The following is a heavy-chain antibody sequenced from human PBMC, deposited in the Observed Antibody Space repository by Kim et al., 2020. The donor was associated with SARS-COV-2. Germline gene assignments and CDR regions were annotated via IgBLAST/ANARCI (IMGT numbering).Heavy chain of an antibody. J-gene: IGHJ4*02. CDR1: GGSFSGYY. V-gene: IGHV4-34*01. D-gene: IGHD3-10*01. CDR3: ARGGRFGELLNEPLWSLGGG. CDR2: INHSGST. Sequence: SETLSLTCAVYGGSFSGYYWSWIRQPPGKGLEWIGEINHSGSTNYNPSLKSRVTISVDTSKNQFSLKLSSVTAADTAVYYCARGGRFGELLNEPLWSLGGGWGQGTLVTVSS.